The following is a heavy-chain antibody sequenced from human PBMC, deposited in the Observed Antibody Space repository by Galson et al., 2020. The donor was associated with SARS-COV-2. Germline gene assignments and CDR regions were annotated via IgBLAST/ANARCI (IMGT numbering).Heavy chain of an antibody. CDR1: GFTFSSYE. V-gene: IGHV3-48*03. Sequence: GESLKISCVASGFTFSSYEMNWVRQAPGKGLEWVSYISSSGSNIYYADSVKGRFTISRDNANNSLYLQMNSLRAEDTAVYYCARDLDMVRGIFYYYYGMDVWGQGTTVTVSS. D-gene: IGHD3-10*01. J-gene: IGHJ6*02. CDR2: ISSSGSNI. CDR3: ARDLDMVRGIFYYYYGMDV.